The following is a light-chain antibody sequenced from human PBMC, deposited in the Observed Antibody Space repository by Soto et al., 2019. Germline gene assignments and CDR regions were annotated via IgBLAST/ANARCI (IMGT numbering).Light chain of an antibody. CDR2: DVS. J-gene: IGLJ1*01. Sequence: QSALTQPRSVSGSPGQSVTISCTGTSSDVGGYNYVSWYQQHPGKAPKLMIYDVSKRPSGVTDRFSGSKSGNTASVTISGLQAEDEADYYCCSYAGSYTSFGTGTKVTVL. CDR3: CSYAGSYTS. CDR1: SSDVGGYNY. V-gene: IGLV2-11*01.